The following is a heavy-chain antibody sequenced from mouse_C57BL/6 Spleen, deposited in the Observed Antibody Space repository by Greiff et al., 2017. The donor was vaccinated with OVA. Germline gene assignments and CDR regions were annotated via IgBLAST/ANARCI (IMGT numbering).Heavy chain of an antibody. J-gene: IGHJ1*03. D-gene: IGHD2-4*01. CDR3: ARGGLRRYFDV. V-gene: IGHV1-61*01. Sequence: QVQLQQPGAELVRPGSSVKLSYKASGYTFTSYWMDWVKQRPGQGLEWIGNIYPSDSETHYNQKFKDKATLTVDKSSSTAYMQLSSLTSEDSAVYYCARGGLRRYFDVWGTGTTVTVSS. CDR1: GYTFTSYW. CDR2: IYPSDSET.